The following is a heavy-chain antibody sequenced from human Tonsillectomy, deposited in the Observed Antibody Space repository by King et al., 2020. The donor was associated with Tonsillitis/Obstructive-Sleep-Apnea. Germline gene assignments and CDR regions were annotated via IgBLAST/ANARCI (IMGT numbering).Heavy chain of an antibody. V-gene: IGHV4-34*01. J-gene: IGHJ6*03. CDR2: IHHSRGT. CDR3: ATLRSCYSPWNFSYYYMDV. Sequence: VQLQQWGAGLLKPSETLSLTCAVYGGSFSGYYWTWIRQPPGKGLEWIGEIHHSRGTNYNPSLKSRVTISVDTSKNHFSLKLSSVTAADTAVYYCATLRSCYSPWNFSYYYMDVWDKGATVTVSS. CDR1: GGSFSGYY. D-gene: IGHD3-3*01.